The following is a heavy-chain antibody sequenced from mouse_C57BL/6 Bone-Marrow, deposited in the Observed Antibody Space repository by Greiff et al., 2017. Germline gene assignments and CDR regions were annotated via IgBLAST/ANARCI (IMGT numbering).Heavy chain of an antibody. CDR1: GYTFTSYG. CDR2: IYPRSGNT. Sequence: VQLQESGAELARLGASVKLSCKASGYTFTSYGISWVKQRTGQGLEWIGEIYPRSGNTYYNEKFKGKATLTADKSSSTAYMELRSLTSEDSAVYFCARHITTVVAKYFDVWGTGTTVTVSS. V-gene: IGHV1-81*01. D-gene: IGHD1-1*01. CDR3: ARHITTVVAKYFDV. J-gene: IGHJ1*03.